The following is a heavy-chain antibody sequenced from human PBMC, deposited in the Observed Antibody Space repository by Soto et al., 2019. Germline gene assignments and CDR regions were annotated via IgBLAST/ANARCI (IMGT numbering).Heavy chain of an antibody. CDR1: GFTFSSYA. J-gene: IGHJ4*02. V-gene: IGHV3-23*01. Sequence: GGSLRLSCAASGFTFSSYAMSWVRQAPGQGLEWVSAISGSGGSTYYADSVKGRFTISRDNSKNTLYLQMNSLRAEDTAVYYCAKDGPPYGDYSLDFDYWGQGTLVTVS. CDR2: ISGSGGST. D-gene: IGHD4-17*01. CDR3: AKDGPPYGDYSLDFDY.